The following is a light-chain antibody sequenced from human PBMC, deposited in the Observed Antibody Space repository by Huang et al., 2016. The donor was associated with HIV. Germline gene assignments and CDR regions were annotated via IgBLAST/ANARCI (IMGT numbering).Light chain of an antibody. Sequence: DIQMTQSPSSLSASVGDRVTITCRASQSISSYLSWYQQKPGKAPKLLIYAASSLQSGIPSRFSGSGSGTDFTLTISSLQPGDFATYYCQRSYNSPYTFRQGTKLGIK. CDR3: QRSYNSPYT. CDR2: AAS. V-gene: IGKV1-39*01. J-gene: IGKJ2*01. CDR1: QSISSY.